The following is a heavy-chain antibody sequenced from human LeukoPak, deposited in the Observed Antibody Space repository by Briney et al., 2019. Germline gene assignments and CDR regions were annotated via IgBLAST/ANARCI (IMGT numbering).Heavy chain of an antibody. J-gene: IGHJ6*03. Sequence: GGSLRLACAASGFTFSSYGMHWVLQAPGKGLEWLAVISYDGSNKYYADSVKGRFTISRDNSKNTLYLQMNSLRAEDTAVYYCAKNGYDSSGYYTFYYYYYMDVWGKGTTVTVSS. D-gene: IGHD3-22*01. CDR1: GFTFSSYG. V-gene: IGHV3-30*18. CDR2: ISYDGSNK. CDR3: AKNGYDSSGYYTFYYYYYMDV.